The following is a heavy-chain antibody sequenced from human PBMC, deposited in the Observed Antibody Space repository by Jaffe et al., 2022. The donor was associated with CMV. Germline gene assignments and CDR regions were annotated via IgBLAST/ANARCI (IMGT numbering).Heavy chain of an antibody. CDR2: IYWDDDK. D-gene: IGHD3-22*01. Sequence: QITLKESGPTLVKPTQTLTLTCTFSGFSLSTSGVGVGWIRQPPGKALEWLALIYWDDDKRYSPSLKSRLTITKDTSKNQVVLTMTNMDPVDTATYYCAHPSYDSSGYYAPRRAFDIWGQGTMVTVSS. CDR3: AHPSYDSSGYYAPRRAFDI. CDR1: GFSLSTSGVG. J-gene: IGHJ3*02. V-gene: IGHV2-5*02.